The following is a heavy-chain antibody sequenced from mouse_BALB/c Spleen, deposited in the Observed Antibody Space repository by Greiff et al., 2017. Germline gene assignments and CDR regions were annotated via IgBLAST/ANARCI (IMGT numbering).Heavy chain of an antibody. CDR3: ASYGYDVDWFAY. CDR1: GFSLTSYG. Sequence: QVQLKESGPGLVQPSQSLSITCTVSGFSLTSYGVHWVRQSPGKGLEWLGVIWSGGSTDYNAAFISRLSISKDNSKSQVFFKMNSLQADDTAIYYCASYGYDVDWFAYWGQGTLVTVSA. V-gene: IGHV2-4-1*01. D-gene: IGHD2-2*01. CDR2: IWSGGST. J-gene: IGHJ3*01.